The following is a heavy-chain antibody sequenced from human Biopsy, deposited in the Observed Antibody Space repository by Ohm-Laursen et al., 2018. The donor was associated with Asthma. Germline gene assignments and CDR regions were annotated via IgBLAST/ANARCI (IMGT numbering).Heavy chain of an antibody. CDR2: ISFDGTNR. J-gene: IGHJ4*02. D-gene: IGHD1-26*01. V-gene: IGHV3-30*18. CDR3: AKEVFPGWELRRGPDS. Sequence: SLRLSCAASGFTFSNYGMHWVRQAPGRGLELVAVISFDGTNRNYTDSVKGRFTISRDNSRNTLHLEMNSLRAEDTAVYFCAKEVFPGWELRRGPDSWGQGTLVTVSS. CDR1: GFTFSNYG.